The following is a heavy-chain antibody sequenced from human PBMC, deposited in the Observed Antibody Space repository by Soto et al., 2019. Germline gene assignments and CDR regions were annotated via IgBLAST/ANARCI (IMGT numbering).Heavy chain of an antibody. CDR1: GGTFSSYA. J-gene: IGHJ6*02. V-gene: IGHV1-69*12. CDR3: ARGAADYYYYGMDV. Sequence: QVQLVQSGAEVKKPGSSVKVSCKASGGTFSSYAISWVRQAPGQGLEWMGGIIPIFGTANYAQKFQGRVMITADESTSTAYMELSSLRSEDTAVYYCARGAADYYYYGMDVWGQGTTVTVSS. CDR2: IIPIFGTA. D-gene: IGHD6-13*01.